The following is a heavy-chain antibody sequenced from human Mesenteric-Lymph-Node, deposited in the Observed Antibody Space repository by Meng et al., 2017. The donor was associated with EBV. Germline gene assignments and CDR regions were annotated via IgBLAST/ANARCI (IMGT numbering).Heavy chain of an antibody. Sequence: QVQLVQSGGEVKKPGGSLKISCKTSGYTFTSYAISWVRQAPGQGLEWMGWISVYNGVTNYAPNLQGRVTVTTDTSTTTAYMELTGLTSADTAVYYCARGGAARPFDYWGQGTLVTVAS. CDR3: ARGGAARPFDY. V-gene: IGHV1-18*01. J-gene: IGHJ4*02. CDR2: ISVYNGVT. D-gene: IGHD6-6*01. CDR1: GYTFTSYA.